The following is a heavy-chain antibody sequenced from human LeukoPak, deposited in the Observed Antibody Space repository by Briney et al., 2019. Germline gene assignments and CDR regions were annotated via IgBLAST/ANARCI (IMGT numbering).Heavy chain of an antibody. CDR1: GFTFSSYG. CDR3: AREVDYYFDY. CDR2: IWFDGSNK. Sequence: PGGSLRLSCAASGFTFSSYGMHWVRQAPGKGLEWVIVIWFDGSNKYYADSVKGRFTISRDNSKNTLYLQMNSLRAEDTAVYCCAREVDYYFDYWGQGTLVTVSS. V-gene: IGHV3-33*01. D-gene: IGHD5-12*01. J-gene: IGHJ4*02.